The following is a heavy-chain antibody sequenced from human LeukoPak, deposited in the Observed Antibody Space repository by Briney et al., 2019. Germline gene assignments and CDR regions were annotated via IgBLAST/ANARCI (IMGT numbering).Heavy chain of an antibody. Sequence: SGGSLRLSCAASGFTFSSSAMSWVRQAPGKGLEWVSSITDSGDGTYYADSVKGRFTISRDNAKNSLYLQMNSLRAEDTAVYYCARVSSSSAGLSAFDIWGQGTMVTVSS. CDR1: GFTFSSSA. CDR2: ITDSGDGT. CDR3: ARVSSSSAGLSAFDI. V-gene: IGHV3-23*01. J-gene: IGHJ3*02. D-gene: IGHD6-13*01.